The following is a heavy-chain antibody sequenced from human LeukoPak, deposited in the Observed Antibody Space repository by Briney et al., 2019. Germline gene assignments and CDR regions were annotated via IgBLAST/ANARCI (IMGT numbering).Heavy chain of an antibody. CDR3: AKVTQSGLPLYYFDY. CDR1: GFTFSSYA. J-gene: IGHJ4*02. V-gene: IGHV3-23*01. CDR2: ISGSGGST. Sequence: GGSRRLSCAASGFTFSSYAMSWVRQAPGKGLEWVSAISGSGGSTYYADSVKGRFTISRDNSKNTLYLQMNSLRAEDTAVYYCAKVTQSGLPLYYFDYWGQGTLVTVSS. D-gene: IGHD3-22*01.